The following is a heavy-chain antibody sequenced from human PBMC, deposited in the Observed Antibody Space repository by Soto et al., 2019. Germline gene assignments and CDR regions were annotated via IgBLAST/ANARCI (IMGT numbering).Heavy chain of an antibody. CDR2: IYYSGST. J-gene: IGHJ4*02. CDR3: ARQDIVVVVAATRIDY. Sequence: SETLSLTCTVSGGSISSSSYYWGWIRQPPGKGLEWIGSIYYSGSTYYNPSLKSRVTISVDTSKNQFSLKLSSVTAADTAVYYCARQDIVVVVAATRIDYWGQGTLVTVSS. V-gene: IGHV4-39*01. D-gene: IGHD2-15*01. CDR1: GGSISSSSYY.